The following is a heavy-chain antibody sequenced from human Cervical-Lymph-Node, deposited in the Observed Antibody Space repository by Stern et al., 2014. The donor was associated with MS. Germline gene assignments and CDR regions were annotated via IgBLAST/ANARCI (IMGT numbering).Heavy chain of an antibody. V-gene: IGHV1-69*01. Sequence: VQLEESGAEVTKPGSSVKVSCKASGGTFSKFPSSWVRQAPGQGLEWMGGIFPVFGTPTYAQEIRGRGTIPADVSTSKVYMELSSLRSDDTAVYYVALSSETNGRWYSLGYDLWGQGTLVTVSS. J-gene: IGHJ5*02. CDR2: IFPVFGTP. CDR3: ALSSETNGRWYSLGYDL. D-gene: IGHD6-13*01. CDR1: GGTFSKFP.